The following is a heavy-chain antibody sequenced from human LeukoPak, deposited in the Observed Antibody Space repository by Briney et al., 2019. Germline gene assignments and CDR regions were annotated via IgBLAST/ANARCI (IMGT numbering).Heavy chain of an antibody. CDR1: GFTFSSYW. Sequence: PGGSLRLSCAASGFTFSSYWMHWVRQAPGKGLVWVSRINTDGSATTYAASVKGRFTISRDNAKNTLYLQMNSLRAEDTAVYYCAKDLERITIFGVVSNWFDPWGQGTLVTVSS. J-gene: IGHJ5*02. D-gene: IGHD3-3*01. CDR3: AKDLERITIFGVVSNWFDP. CDR2: INTDGSAT. V-gene: IGHV3-74*01.